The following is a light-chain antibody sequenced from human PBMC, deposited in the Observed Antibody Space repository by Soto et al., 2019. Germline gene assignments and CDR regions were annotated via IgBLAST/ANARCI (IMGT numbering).Light chain of an antibody. Sequence: QSVLTQPPSVSGAPGQRVTISCTGSRSNIGAGYDVHWYQQLPGTAPKLLIYGNDNRPSGVPDRFSGSKSGTSASLAITGLQAEDEANYYCQTHDSSLSSDVFGTGTKLTVL. V-gene: IGLV1-40*01. CDR2: GND. CDR1: RSNIGAGYD. J-gene: IGLJ1*01. CDR3: QTHDSSLSSDV.